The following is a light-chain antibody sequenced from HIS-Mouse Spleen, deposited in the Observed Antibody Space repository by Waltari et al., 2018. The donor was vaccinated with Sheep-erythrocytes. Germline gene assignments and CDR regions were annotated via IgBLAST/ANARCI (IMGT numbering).Light chain of an antibody. Sequence: DIQMTQSPSSVSASVGDRAPITCRASQGISSWLAWYQKKPGKAPKLLIYAASSLQSGVPSRFSGSGSGTDFTLTISSLQPEDFATYYCQQDNSFPITFGQGTRLEIK. V-gene: IGKV1-12*01. J-gene: IGKJ5*01. CDR1: QGISSW. CDR3: QQDNSFPIT. CDR2: AAS.